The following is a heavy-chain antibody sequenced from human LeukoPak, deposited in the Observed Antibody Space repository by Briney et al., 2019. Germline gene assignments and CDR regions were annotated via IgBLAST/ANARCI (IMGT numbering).Heavy chain of an antibody. Sequence: ASVKVSCKASGYTFTSYGISWVRQAPGQGLEWMGGIIPIFGTANYAQKFQGRVTITADESTSTAYMELSSLRSEDTAVYYCAGRLYDYGDYYFDYWGQGTLVTVSS. CDR1: GYTFTSYG. J-gene: IGHJ4*02. CDR3: AGRLYDYGDYYFDY. CDR2: IIPIFGTA. V-gene: IGHV1-69*13. D-gene: IGHD4-17*01.